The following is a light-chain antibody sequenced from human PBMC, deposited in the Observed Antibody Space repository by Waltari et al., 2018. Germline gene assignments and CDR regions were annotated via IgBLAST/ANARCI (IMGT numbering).Light chain of an antibody. CDR3: SSYTSSSTPHVV. Sequence: QSALTQPASVSGSPGQSITISCTGTSSDVGGYNYVSWYQQHPGKAPKLMIYEVSNRPSGVSNCFSGSKSGNTASLTISGRQAEDEADYYCSSYTSSSTPHVVFGGGTKLTVL. V-gene: IGLV2-14*01. CDR2: EVS. CDR1: SSDVGGYNY. J-gene: IGLJ2*01.